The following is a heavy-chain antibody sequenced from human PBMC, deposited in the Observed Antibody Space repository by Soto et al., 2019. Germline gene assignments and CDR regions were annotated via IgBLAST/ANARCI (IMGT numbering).Heavy chain of an antibody. CDR2: IYSSGST. Sequence: GGSLRLSCAASGFTVSNNYMTWVRQAPGKGLEWVSFIYSSGSTYYADSVKGRFTISRDNFKNTLYLQMNSLRAEDTAVYYCARGYSYPRPVFDYWGLGTLVTVSS. V-gene: IGHV3-53*01. CDR1: GFTVSNNY. D-gene: IGHD5-18*01. CDR3: ARGYSYPRPVFDY. J-gene: IGHJ4*02.